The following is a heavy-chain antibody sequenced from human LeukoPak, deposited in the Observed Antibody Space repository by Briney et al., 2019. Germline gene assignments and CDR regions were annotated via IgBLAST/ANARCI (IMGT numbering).Heavy chain of an antibody. CDR1: GVSISNYY. CDR2: IYYSGST. CDR3: ARTTEEYYGSGKSRKYYSYYYYMDV. D-gene: IGHD3-10*01. Sequence: PSETLSLTCTVSGVSISNYYWSWIRQPPGKGLEWIGYIYYSGSTNCNPSLKSRVTISVDRTKNHFSLKLSSVTAADTAVYYCARTTEEYYGSGKSRKYYSYYYYMDVWGKGTTVTVSS. V-gene: IGHV4-59*01. J-gene: IGHJ6*03.